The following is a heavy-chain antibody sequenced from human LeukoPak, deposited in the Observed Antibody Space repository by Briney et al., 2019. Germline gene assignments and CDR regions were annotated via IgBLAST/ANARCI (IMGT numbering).Heavy chain of an antibody. V-gene: IGHV4-61*08. J-gene: IGHJ4*02. CDR3: ARGSPVGDF. CDR2: IYYSGRT. D-gene: IGHD3-10*01. Sequence: PSETLSLTCTVSGGSVSSGAYYWSWIRQPPGKGLEWIGYIYYSGRTSYNPSLKSRVTMSVDTSKNQFSLMLNSVTAADTAVYYCARGSPVGDFWGQGTLVTVSS. CDR1: GGSVSSGAYY.